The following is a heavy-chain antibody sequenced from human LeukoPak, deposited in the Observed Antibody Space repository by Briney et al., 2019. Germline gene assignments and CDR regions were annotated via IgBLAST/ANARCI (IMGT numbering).Heavy chain of an antibody. CDR3: ARDLYDSSAYYDY. V-gene: IGHV4-59*01. Sequence: PSETLPLTCTVSGASISSYYWSWIRQPPGKGLEWIAYIFYSGSTNYNPSLKSRVTISVDTSKNQFSLKLSSVTAADTAVYYCARDLYDSSAYYDYWGQGTLVTVSS. J-gene: IGHJ4*02. CDR1: GASISSYY. CDR2: IFYSGST. D-gene: IGHD3-22*01.